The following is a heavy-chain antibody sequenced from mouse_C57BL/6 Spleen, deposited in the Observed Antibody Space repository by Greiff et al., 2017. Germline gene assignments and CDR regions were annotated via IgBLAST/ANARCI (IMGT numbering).Heavy chain of an antibody. Sequence: QVQLKQPGAELVKPGASVKMSCKASGYTFTSYWITWVKQRPGQGLEWIGDIYPGSGSTNYNEKFKSKATLTVDTSSSTAYMQLSSLTSEDSAVYYCARGSGYEDYAMDYWGQGTSVTVSS. V-gene: IGHV1-55*01. D-gene: IGHD3-2*02. CDR2: IYPGSGST. J-gene: IGHJ4*01. CDR3: ARGSGYEDYAMDY. CDR1: GYTFTSYW.